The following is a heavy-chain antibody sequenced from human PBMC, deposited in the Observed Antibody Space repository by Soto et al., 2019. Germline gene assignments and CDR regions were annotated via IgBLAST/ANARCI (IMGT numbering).Heavy chain of an antibody. Sequence: PVGSLRLSCAASGFTFSSYWMSWVRQAPGKGLEWVANIKQDGSEKYYVDSVKGRFTISRDNAKNSLYLQMNSLRAEDTAVYYCARVAGGTSGYDYVYYYYGMDVWGQGTTVTVSS. CDR2: IKQDGSEK. CDR1: GFTFSSYW. CDR3: ARVAGGTSGYDYVYYYYGMDV. V-gene: IGHV3-7*03. J-gene: IGHJ6*02. D-gene: IGHD5-12*01.